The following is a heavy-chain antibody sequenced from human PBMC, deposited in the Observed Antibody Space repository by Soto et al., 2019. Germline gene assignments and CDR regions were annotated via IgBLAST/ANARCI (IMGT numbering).Heavy chain of an antibody. Sequence: QVQLQESGPGLVKPSQTLSLTCAVSGGSISRSGYYWSWIRQHPGKGLEWIGYIYFSGSTYYNPSLKSRVTISVDTSKNQFSLNLISVTAADTAVYYCAGIVATNFDYWGQGTLVTVSS. D-gene: IGHD5-12*01. CDR1: GGSISRSGYY. J-gene: IGHJ4*02. CDR2: IYFSGST. V-gene: IGHV4-31*11. CDR3: AGIVATNFDY.